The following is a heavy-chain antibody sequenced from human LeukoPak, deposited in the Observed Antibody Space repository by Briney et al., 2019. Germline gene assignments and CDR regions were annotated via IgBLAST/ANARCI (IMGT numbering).Heavy chain of an antibody. J-gene: IGHJ5*02. CDR2: INPNSGGT. Sequence: VKVSCKASRYTFTGYYMHWVRQAPGQGLEWMGWINPNSGGTNYAQKFQGRVTMTRDTSISTAYMELSRLRSDDTAVYYCATSGCQSCNWFDPWGHGTRVIVSP. V-gene: IGHV1-2*02. D-gene: IGHD6-19*01. CDR3: ATSGCQSCNWFDP. CDR1: RYTFTGYY.